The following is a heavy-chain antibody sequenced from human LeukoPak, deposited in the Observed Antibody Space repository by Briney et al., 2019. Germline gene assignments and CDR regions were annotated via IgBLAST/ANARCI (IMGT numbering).Heavy chain of an antibody. CDR1: GFTFSSYW. D-gene: IGHD2-21*01. CDR2: ISSDGTST. J-gene: IGHJ4*02. Sequence: TGGSLRLSCAASGFTFSSYWMHWVRQAPGKGLVWVSRISSDGTSTSYADSVKGRFTISRDNAKNTLYLQMNSLRVEDTAVYYCAREWSIAYDYWGQGTLVTVSS. V-gene: IGHV3-74*01. CDR3: AREWSIAYDY.